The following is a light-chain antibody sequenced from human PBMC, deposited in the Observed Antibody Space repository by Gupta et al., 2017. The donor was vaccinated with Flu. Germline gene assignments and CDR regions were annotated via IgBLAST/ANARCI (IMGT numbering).Light chain of an antibody. J-gene: IGLJ1*01. Sequence: ATISCTGSSSNIGAGYDVHWYQKFPETAPKLLIYGDSNRPSGVPDRFSGSKSGNSASLAITGLQAEDEADYYCQSYDRSLSGFVFGTGTKVIVL. CDR1: SSNIGAGYD. V-gene: IGLV1-40*01. CDR2: GDS. CDR3: QSYDRSLSGFV.